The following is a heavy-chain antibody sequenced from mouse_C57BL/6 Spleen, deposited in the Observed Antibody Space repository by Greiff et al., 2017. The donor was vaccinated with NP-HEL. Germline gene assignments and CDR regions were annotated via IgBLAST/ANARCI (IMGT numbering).Heavy chain of an antibody. Sequence: QVQLQQPGAELVMPGASVKLSCKASGYTFTSYWMHWVKQRPGQGLEWIGEIDPSDSYTNYNQKFKGKSTLTVDKSSSTAYMQLSSLTSEDSAVYYCARRPDGYYFFDYWGQGTTLTVSS. J-gene: IGHJ2*01. CDR1: GYTFTSYW. V-gene: IGHV1-69*01. CDR2: IDPSDSYT. D-gene: IGHD2-3*01. CDR3: ARRPDGYYFFDY.